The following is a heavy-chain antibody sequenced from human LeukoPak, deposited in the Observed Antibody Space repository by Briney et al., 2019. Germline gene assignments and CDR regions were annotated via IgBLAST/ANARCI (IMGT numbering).Heavy chain of an antibody. J-gene: IGHJ4*02. CDR2: TYYSRNT. CDR1: GDSISSSGNF. CDR3: ARHEEEDGYNAKTFDY. D-gene: IGHD5-24*01. V-gene: IGHV4-39*01. Sequence: SETLSLTCTVSGDSISSSGNFWGWVRQPPGRGLEWIASTYYSRNTYYNPPLKSRVTISVDTSKNQFSLKLSSVTAADTAVYYCARHEEEDGYNAKTFDYWGQGTLVTVSS.